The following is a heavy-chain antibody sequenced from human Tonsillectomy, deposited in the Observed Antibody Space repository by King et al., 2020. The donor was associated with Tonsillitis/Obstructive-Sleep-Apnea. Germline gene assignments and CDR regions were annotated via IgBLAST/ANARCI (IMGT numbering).Heavy chain of an antibody. D-gene: IGHD5-18*01. CDR1: GGSFSGYY. CDR3: ARGHTAMWYFDY. J-gene: IGHJ4*02. CDR2: INHSGST. Sequence: VQLQQWGAGLLKPSETLSLTCAVYGGSFSGYYWSWIRQPPGKGLEWIGEINHSGSTNYNPSLKSRVTLSVHTSKNQFSLKLSSVTAADTAVYYCARGHTAMWYFDYWGQGTLVTVSS. V-gene: IGHV4-34*01.